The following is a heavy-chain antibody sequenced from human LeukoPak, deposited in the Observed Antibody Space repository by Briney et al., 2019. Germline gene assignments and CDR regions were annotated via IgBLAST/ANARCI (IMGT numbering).Heavy chain of an antibody. V-gene: IGHV3-15*01. CDR3: TTDVEGYSSSWYPGY. Sequence: GGSLRLSCAASGFTFSSYAMTWVRQAPGKGLEWVGRIKSKTDGGTTDYAAPVKGRFTISRDDSKNTLYLQMNSLKTEDTAVYYCTTDVEGYSSSWYPGYWGQGTLVTVSS. CDR2: IKSKTDGGTT. CDR1: GFTFSSYA. D-gene: IGHD6-13*01. J-gene: IGHJ4*02.